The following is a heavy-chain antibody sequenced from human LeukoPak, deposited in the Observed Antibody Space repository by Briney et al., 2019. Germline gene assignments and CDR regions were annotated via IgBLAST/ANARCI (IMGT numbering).Heavy chain of an antibody. Sequence: PSETLSLTCSVSGGSISSSDYYWSWIRQSPGKGLEWIGYVYYTGNTYYNPSLKSRVTISLDTSENQFSLNLSSVTAADTAVYYCASDSLSSRGYSYGYLFNHWGQGTLVTVSS. CDR2: VYYTGNT. CDR1: GGSISSSDYY. J-gene: IGHJ4*02. D-gene: IGHD5-18*01. CDR3: ASDSLSSRGYSYGYLFNH. V-gene: IGHV4-30-4*08.